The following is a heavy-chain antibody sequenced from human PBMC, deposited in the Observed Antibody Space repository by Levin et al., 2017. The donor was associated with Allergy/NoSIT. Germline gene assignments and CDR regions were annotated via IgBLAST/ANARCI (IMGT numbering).Heavy chain of an antibody. J-gene: IGHJ6*03. CDR3: ARNYYGSGGYYYYYYYMDV. CDR1: GFTFSSYW. V-gene: IGHV3-74*01. Sequence: GGSLRLSCAASGFTFSSYWMHWVRQAPGKGLVWVSRINSDGSSTSYADSVKGRFTISRDNAKNTLYLQMNSLRAEDTAVYYCARNYYGSGGYYYYYYYMDVWGKGTTVTVSS. CDR2: INSDGSST. D-gene: IGHD3-10*01.